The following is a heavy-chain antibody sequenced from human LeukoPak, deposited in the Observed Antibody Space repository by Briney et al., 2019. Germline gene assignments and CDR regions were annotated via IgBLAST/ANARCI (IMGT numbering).Heavy chain of an antibody. CDR1: GFTFSSYG. V-gene: IGHV3-48*01. CDR3: VRGRSAGYFDY. Sequence: GGSLRLSCAASGFTFSSYGMSWVRQAPGKGLEWVSYISSSSSTIYYADSVKGRFTISRDNAKNSMHLQMNSLRAEDTSVYYCVRGRSAGYFDYWGQGTLVTVSS. CDR2: ISSSSSTI. J-gene: IGHJ4*02.